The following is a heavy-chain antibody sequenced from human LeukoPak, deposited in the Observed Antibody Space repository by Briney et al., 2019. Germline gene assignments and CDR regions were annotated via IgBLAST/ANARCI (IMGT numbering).Heavy chain of an antibody. CDR2: IIPIFGTA. V-gene: IGHV1-69*13. CDR1: GGTFSSYA. J-gene: IGHJ4*02. D-gene: IGHD3-22*01. CDR3: ARGQYYYDSSGFLDYFDY. Sequence: SVKVSCKASGGTFSSYAISWVRQAPGQGLEWMGGIIPIFGTANYAQKFQGRVTITADESTSTAYMELSSLRSEDTAVYYCARGQYYYDSSGFLDYFDYWGQGTLVTVSS.